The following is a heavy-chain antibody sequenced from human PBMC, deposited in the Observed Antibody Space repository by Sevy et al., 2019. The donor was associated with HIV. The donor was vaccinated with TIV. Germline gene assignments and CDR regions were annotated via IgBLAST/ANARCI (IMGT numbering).Heavy chain of an antibody. CDR3: ARQDIIVSSSPRSKALHY. D-gene: IGHD2-2*01. CDR1: GGSISGSNYY. Sequence: SETLSLICTVSGGSISGSNYYWGWIRQPPGEGLEWIGSIDFSGSAYNNPSLNSRVTISEDTSKNQFSLRLSSVTAADTAVYYCARQDIIVSSSPRSKALHYWGQGTSVTVSS. J-gene: IGHJ4*02. V-gene: IGHV4-39*01. CDR2: IDFSGSA.